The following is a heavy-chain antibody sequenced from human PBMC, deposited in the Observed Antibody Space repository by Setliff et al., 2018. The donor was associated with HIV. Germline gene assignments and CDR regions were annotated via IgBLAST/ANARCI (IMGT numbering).Heavy chain of an antibody. Sequence: GGSLRLSCAASGFTFSSYGMHWVRQAPGKGLEWVAVIWYDGSNKYYADSVKGRFTISRDNSKNTLYLQMNSLRAEDTAVYYCARDPYPYGSGSYPGYWGQGMLVTVSS. V-gene: IGHV3-33*01. D-gene: IGHD3-10*01. CDR3: ARDPYPYGSGSYPGY. CDR2: IWYDGSNK. CDR1: GFTFSSYG. J-gene: IGHJ4*02.